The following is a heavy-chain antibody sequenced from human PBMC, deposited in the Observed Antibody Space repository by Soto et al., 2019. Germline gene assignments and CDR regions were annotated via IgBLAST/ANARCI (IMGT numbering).Heavy chain of an antibody. J-gene: IGHJ6*03. CDR3: AALGGSSWYYYYMDV. V-gene: IGHV3-23*01. CDR2: ISGSGGST. D-gene: IGHD6-13*01. Sequence: GGSLRLSCAASGFTFSSYAMSWVRQAPGKGLEWVSAISGSGGSTYYADSVKGRFTISRDNSKNTLYLQMNSLRAEDTAVYYCAALGGSSWYYYYMDVWGKGTTVTVSS. CDR1: GFTFSSYA.